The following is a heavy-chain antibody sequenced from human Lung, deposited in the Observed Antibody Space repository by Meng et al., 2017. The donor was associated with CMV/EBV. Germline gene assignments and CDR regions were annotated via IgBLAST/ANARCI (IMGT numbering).Heavy chain of an antibody. V-gene: IGHV1-8*01. CDR3: ASGQVKSSTINCHGYRFSGMDV. CDR2: MNANRGKK. J-gene: IGHJ6*02. CDR1: GYIFSYYD. Sequence: ASVKDSXQASGYIFSYYDIICVRQASGQGLEWVGWMNANRGKKAYEQKFQGRVTMTRDTSTSKAYIELSSQRSGDTAVYYCASGQVKSSTINCHGYRFSGMDVWGQGTXVTVSS. D-gene: IGHD5-18*01.